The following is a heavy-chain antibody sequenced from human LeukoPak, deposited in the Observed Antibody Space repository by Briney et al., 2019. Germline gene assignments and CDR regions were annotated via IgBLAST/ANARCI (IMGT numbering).Heavy chain of an antibody. CDR2: IYPGDSDT. D-gene: IGHD3-3*01. V-gene: IGHV5-51*01. CDR1: GYSFTSYW. CDR3: ARAPKPRFLVPRGYYMDV. J-gene: IGHJ6*03. Sequence: GESLKISCKGSGYSFTSYWIGWVRQMPGKGLEWMGIIYPGDSDTRYSPSFQGQVTISADKSISTAYLQWSSLKASDTAMYYCARAPKPRFLVPRGYYMDVWGKGTTVTVSS.